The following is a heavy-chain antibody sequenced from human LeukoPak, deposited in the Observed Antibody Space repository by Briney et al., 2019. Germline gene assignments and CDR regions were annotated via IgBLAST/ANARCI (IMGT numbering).Heavy chain of an antibody. CDR2: ISSGAGYT. J-gene: IGHJ4*02. D-gene: IGHD4-17*01. CDR1: GFTFSTSA. CDR3: AKDGDYGDSFRYFDY. Sequence: GGSLRLSCAASGFTFSTSAMTWVRQAPGQGLEWVSTISSGAGYTYYADSVKGRFTISRDDSKNTLYLQMNSLRGDDTAVYYCAKDGDYGDSFRYFDYWGQGTLVTVSS. V-gene: IGHV3-23*01.